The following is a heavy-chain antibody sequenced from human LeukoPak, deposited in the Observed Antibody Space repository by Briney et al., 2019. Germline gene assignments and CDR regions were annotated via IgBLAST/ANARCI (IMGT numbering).Heavy chain of an antibody. D-gene: IGHD6-19*01. CDR2: IIPILGIA. CDR1: GGTFSIYA. CDR3: ATRGIAVADDY. Sequence: SVTVSFTSSGGTFSIYAISWVRQAPGQGLEWMGRIIPILGIANYAQKFQGRVTITADKSTSTAYMELSSLRSEDTAVYYCATRGIAVADDYWGQGTLVTVSS. J-gene: IGHJ4*02. V-gene: IGHV1-69*04.